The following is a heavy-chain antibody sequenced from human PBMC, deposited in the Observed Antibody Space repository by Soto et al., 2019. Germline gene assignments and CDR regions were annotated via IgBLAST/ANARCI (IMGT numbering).Heavy chain of an antibody. Sequence: GGSLRLSCAASGFSFSKYSMNWVRQAPGKGLEWVSSISDSGSQVYYGDSVKGRFIISRDNANNSLDLQMNGLRAEDTGVYYCARDGYWGHCSRTSCTLGFDYWGQGILVTVSS. D-gene: IGHD2-2*01. CDR3: ARDGYWGHCSRTSCTLGFDY. J-gene: IGHJ4*02. CDR2: ISDSGSQV. V-gene: IGHV3-21*06. CDR1: GFSFSKYS.